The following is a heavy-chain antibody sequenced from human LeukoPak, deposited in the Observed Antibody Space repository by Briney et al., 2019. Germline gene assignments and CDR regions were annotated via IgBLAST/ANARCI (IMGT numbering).Heavy chain of an antibody. CDR3: ARDLIKSGRLPFDP. J-gene: IGHJ5*02. CDR1: GGSISSSSYY. V-gene: IGHV4-39*07. Sequence: SETLPLTCTVSGGSISSSSYYWGWVRQPPGKGLEWIGSIYYSGSTYYNPSLKSRVTISVDTSKNQFSLKLSSVTAADTAVYYCARDLIKSGRLPFDPWGQGTLVTVSS. CDR2: IYYSGST. D-gene: IGHD3-16*01.